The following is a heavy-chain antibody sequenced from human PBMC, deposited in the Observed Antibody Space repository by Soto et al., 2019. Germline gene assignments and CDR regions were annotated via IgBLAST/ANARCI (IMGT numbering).Heavy chain of an antibody. CDR1: GYTFTSYG. D-gene: IGHD6-19*01. Sequence: ASVKVSCKASGYTFTSYGISWVRQAPGQGLEWMGWISAYNGNTNYAQKLQGRVTMTTDTSTSTAYMELRSLRSDDTAVYYCARADSSGWYRSPFDYWGQGTLVTVSS. CDR2: ISAYNGNT. V-gene: IGHV1-18*01. J-gene: IGHJ4*02. CDR3: ARADSSGWYRSPFDY.